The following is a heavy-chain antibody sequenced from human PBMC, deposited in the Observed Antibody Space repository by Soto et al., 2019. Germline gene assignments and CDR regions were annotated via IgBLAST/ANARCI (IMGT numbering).Heavy chain of an antibody. J-gene: IGHJ4*02. CDR2: ISYDGSNK. CDR1: GFTFSSYA. D-gene: IGHD3-16*02. CDR3: ARDSLPRPHRFIDY. Sequence: QVQLVESGGGVVQPGRSLRLSCAASGFTFSSYAMHWVRQAPGKGLEWVAVISYDGSNKYYADSVKGRFTISRDNSKNTRYLQMNSLRAEDTAVYYCARDSLPRPHRFIDYWGEGTMVTVSS. V-gene: IGHV3-30-3*01.